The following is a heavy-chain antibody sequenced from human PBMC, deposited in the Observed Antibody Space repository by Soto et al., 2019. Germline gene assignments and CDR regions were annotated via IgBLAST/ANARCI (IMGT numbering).Heavy chain of an antibody. CDR3: ARAAHYSSPFRWFDP. V-gene: IGHV4-31*03. Sequence: QVQLQEWGPGLVKPSQTLSLTCTVSGGSISSGGYCWSWIRQHPGKGLEWIGYIYYSGSTYYNPSLKSRVTISVDTSKNQFSLKLSSVTAADTAVYYCARAAHYSSPFRWFDPWGQGTLVTVSS. CDR2: IYYSGST. D-gene: IGHD6-13*01. CDR1: GGSISSGGYC. J-gene: IGHJ5*02.